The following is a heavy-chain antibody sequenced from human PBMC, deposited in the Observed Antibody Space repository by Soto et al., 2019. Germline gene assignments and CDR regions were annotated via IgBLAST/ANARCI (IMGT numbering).Heavy chain of an antibody. J-gene: IGHJ5*02. V-gene: IGHV1-69*12. D-gene: IGHD2-8*01. Sequence: QVQLVQSGAEVKKPGSSVKVSCKASGGTFSSYAISWVRQAPGQGLEWMGGIIPIFGTAHYAKKFQGRVTITADESTSTAYMELSSLRFEDTAVYYCAREVYAMYWFDPWGQGTLVTVSS. CDR1: GGTFSSYA. CDR3: AREVYAMYWFDP. CDR2: IIPIFGTA.